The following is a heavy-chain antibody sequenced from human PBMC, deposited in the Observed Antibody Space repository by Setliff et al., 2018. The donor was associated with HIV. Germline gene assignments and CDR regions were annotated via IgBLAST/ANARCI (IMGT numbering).Heavy chain of an antibody. Sequence: LRLSCAASGFSFRTYAMTWVRQAPGKGLEWVATIKQGGSEKYYMDSVKGRFTISRDNPKNTLYLQMNSLRPEDTAVYYCAKDRSVRDYNYHYLDVWGKGTTVTVSS. CDR2: IKQGGSEK. J-gene: IGHJ6*03. CDR1: GFSFRTYA. CDR3: AKDRSVRDYNYHYLDV. D-gene: IGHD2-15*01. V-gene: IGHV3-7*01.